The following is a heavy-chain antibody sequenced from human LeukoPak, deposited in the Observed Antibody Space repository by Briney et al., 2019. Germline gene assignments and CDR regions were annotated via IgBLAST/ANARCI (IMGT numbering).Heavy chain of an antibody. J-gene: IGHJ6*02. Sequence: ASVKVSCKASGYTFTGYYMHWVRQAPGQGLEWMGIINASGGGTRYAQKFQGRVTMTRDTSTNTVYMEMSSLRSEDTAVYYCARDPDYGDYGRGDYYYGMDVWGQGTTVIVSS. CDR2: INASGGGT. D-gene: IGHD4-17*01. V-gene: IGHV1-46*01. CDR3: ARDPDYGDYGRGDYYYGMDV. CDR1: GYTFTGYY.